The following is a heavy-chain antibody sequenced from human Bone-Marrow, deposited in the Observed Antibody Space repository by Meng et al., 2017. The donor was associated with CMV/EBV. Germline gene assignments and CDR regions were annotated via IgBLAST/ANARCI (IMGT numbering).Heavy chain of an antibody. CDR2: ISSSSEQI. V-gene: IGHV3-21*01. CDR3: ARDSTNFDY. J-gene: IGHJ4*02. D-gene: IGHD1-26*01. CDR1: GFTFSRYS. Sequence: LCCLVSGFTFSRYSMNWVHQAPGKGLEWVSSISSSSEQIYYAGSVKGRFTISRDNAKNSLSLQMSSLRVDDTAVYYCARDSTNFDYWGQGTLVTVSS.